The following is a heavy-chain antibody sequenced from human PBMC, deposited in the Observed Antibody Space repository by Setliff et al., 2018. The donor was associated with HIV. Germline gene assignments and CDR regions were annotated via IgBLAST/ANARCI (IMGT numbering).Heavy chain of an antibody. J-gene: IGHJ4*02. Sequence: ASVKVSCKASGYTFTSYDINWVRQATGQGLEWMGWMNPNSGDTGYAQKFQGRVTMTRSTSISTAYMELSSLRSEDTAEYYCARGPGGYNFWSGYFLNYWGQGTLVTVSS. V-gene: IGHV1-8*01. CDR1: GYTFTSYD. D-gene: IGHD3-3*01. CDR2: MNPNSGDT. CDR3: ARGPGGYNFWSGYFLNY.